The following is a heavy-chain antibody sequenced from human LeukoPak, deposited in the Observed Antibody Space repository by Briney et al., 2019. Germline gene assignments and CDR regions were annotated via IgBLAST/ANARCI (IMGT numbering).Heavy chain of an antibody. CDR1: GGSISSGDYY. CDR3: ARLSPYYDFWSGTHFDP. J-gene: IGHJ5*02. D-gene: IGHD3-3*01. Sequence: SQTLSLTCTVSGGSISSGDYYWSWIRQPPGKGLEWIGYIYYSGSTYHNPSLKSRVTISVDTSKNQFSLKLSSVTAADTAVYYCARLSPYYDFWSGTHFDPWGQGTLVTVSS. V-gene: IGHV4-30-4*08. CDR2: IYYSGST.